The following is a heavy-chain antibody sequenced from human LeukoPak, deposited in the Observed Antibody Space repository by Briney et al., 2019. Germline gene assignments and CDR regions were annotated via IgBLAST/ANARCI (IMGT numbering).Heavy chain of an antibody. V-gene: IGHV4-38-2*02. D-gene: IGHD3-10*01. Sequence: SETLSLTCTVSGYSTSSGYYWGWIRQPPGKGLEWIGSIYHSGSTYYNPSLKSRVTISVDTSKNQFSLKLSSVTAADTAVYYCARDRVLLWFGEPPGAFDIWGQGTMVTVSS. CDR1: GYSTSSGYY. CDR2: IYHSGST. CDR3: ARDRVLLWFGEPPGAFDI. J-gene: IGHJ3*02.